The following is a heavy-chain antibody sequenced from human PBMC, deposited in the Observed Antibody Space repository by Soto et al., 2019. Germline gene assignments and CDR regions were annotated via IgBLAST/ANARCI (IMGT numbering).Heavy chain of an antibody. J-gene: IGHJ6*02. CDR1: GFSLSTSGVG. CDR3: AHKGGRGAGMDV. CDR2: IYWDGDE. Sequence: SGPTLVNPTQTLTLTCTFSGFSLSTSGVGVVWIRQPPGKALEWLALIYWDGDERYSPFLKSRLTITRDTSKNQVVLTMTNMEPLDTATYYCAHKGGRGAGMDVWGQGTTVTVSS. D-gene: IGHD3-16*01. V-gene: IGHV2-5*02.